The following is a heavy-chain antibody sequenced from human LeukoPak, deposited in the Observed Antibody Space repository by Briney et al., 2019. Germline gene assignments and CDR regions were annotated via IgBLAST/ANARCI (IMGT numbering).Heavy chain of an antibody. CDR2: ISSSSSYI. V-gene: IGHV3-21*01. Sequence: PGGSLRLSCAASGFTFSSYSMNWVRQAPGKGLEWVSSISSSSSYIYYADSVKGRFTISRDNAKNSLYLQMNSLRAEDTAVYYCARDGEESYYDFWSGYYTHFDHWGQGTLVTVSS. CDR1: GFTFSSYS. D-gene: IGHD3-3*01. CDR3: ARDGEESYYDFWSGYYTHFDH. J-gene: IGHJ4*02.